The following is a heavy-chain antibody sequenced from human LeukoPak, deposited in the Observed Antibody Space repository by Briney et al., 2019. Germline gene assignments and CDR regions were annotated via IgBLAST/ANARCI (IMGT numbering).Heavy chain of an antibody. CDR1: GFTFSNYG. CDR2: ISYDGINK. CDR3: ARDRSSGYDFWSGYYDVNDAFDI. D-gene: IGHD3-3*01. V-gene: IGHV3-30*03. Sequence: GGSLKLSCAASGFTFSNYGMHWVRQAPGKGLEWVAVISYDGINKYYADSVKGRFTISRDNSKNTLYLQMNSLRAEDTAVYYCARDRSSGYDFWSGYYDVNDAFDIWGQGTMVTVSS. J-gene: IGHJ3*02.